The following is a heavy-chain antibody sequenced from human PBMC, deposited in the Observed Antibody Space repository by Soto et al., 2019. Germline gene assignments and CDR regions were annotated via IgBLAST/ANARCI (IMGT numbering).Heavy chain of an antibody. CDR3: ARLPPEKSFDY. V-gene: IGHV4-39*01. CDR2: IYYSGST. J-gene: IGHJ4*02. CDR1: GGSISSSSYY. Sequence: QLQLQESGPGLVKPSETLSLTCTVSGGSISSSSYYWGWIRQPPGKGLEWIGSIYYSGSTYYNPSLKSRVTISVDTSKNQFSLKLSSVTAADTAMYYCARLPPEKSFDYWGQGTLVTVSS.